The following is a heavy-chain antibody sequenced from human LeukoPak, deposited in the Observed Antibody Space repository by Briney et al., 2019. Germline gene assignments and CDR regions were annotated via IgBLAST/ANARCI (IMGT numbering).Heavy chain of an antibody. CDR3: AREGNDYYYDQ. CDR1: GFSFSNYW. Sequence: PGGSLRLSCVASGFSFSNYWMHWVRQAPGKGLVWVSRINSDGRSTSYADSVKGRFTISRDNAKNSLYLQVASLRGDDTATYYCAREGNDYYYDQWGQGTLVTVSP. J-gene: IGHJ4*02. D-gene: IGHD3-16*01. V-gene: IGHV3-74*01. CDR2: INSDGRST.